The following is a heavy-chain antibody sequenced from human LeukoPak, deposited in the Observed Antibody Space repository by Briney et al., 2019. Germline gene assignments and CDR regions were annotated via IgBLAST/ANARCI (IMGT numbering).Heavy chain of an antibody. CDR3: ARGGVTTIAQYDY. D-gene: IGHD5-12*01. CDR2: IFDSGTTNYNPST. V-gene: IGHV4-59*01. Sequence: SETLSLTCTVSGGSIISYFWSWIRQPPGKGPEWIGYIFDSGTTNYNPSTNYNPSLKSRVTVSLDTSKNHFSLKLSSVTAADTAVYFCARGGVTTIAQYDYWGQGILVTVSS. CDR1: GGSIISYF. J-gene: IGHJ4*02.